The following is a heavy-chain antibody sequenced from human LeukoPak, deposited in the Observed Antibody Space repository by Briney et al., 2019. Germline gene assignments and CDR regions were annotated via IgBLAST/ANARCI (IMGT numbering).Heavy chain of an antibody. CDR3: ASHPGRDCSSTSCKRNYYYYYYMDV. CDR2: IIPIFGTA. J-gene: IGHJ6*03. Sequence: SVKVSCKXSGGTFSSYAISWVRQAPGQGLEWMGGIIPIFGTANYSQKFQGRVTITTDESTSTAYMELSSLRSEDTAVYYCASHPGRDCSSTSCKRNYYYYYYMDVWGKGTTVTVSS. D-gene: IGHD2-2*01. CDR1: GGTFSSYA. V-gene: IGHV1-69*05.